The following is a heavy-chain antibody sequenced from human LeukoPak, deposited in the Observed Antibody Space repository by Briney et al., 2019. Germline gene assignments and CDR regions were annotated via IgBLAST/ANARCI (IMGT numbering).Heavy chain of an antibody. V-gene: IGHV3-30*04. Sequence: GGSLRLSCAASGFTFSSYAMHWVRQAPGKGLEWVAVISYDGSNKYYADSVKGRFTISRDNAKNSLYLQMNSLSAEDTALYYCARESYGQSNNYYYYMDVWGKGTTVTISS. CDR3: ARESYGQSNNYYYYMDV. D-gene: IGHD1-26*01. J-gene: IGHJ6*03. CDR2: ISYDGSNK. CDR1: GFTFSSYA.